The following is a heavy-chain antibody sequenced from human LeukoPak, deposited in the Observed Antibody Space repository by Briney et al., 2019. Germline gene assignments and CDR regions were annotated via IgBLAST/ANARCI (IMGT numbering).Heavy chain of an antibody. V-gene: IGHV5-10-1*01. D-gene: IGHD2-2*01. J-gene: IGHJ4*02. Sequence: GESLKISCKASRYDFASYWIAWVRHMPGKGLEWMGRIDPTDASYTHYKSSFEGHVTISADTSISTAYLQWSSLRASDTAIYYCARLQSTNFCSSSDCYVAYWGRGTLVTVSS. CDR3: ARLQSTNFCSSSDCYVAY. CDR1: RYDFASYW. CDR2: IDPTDASYT.